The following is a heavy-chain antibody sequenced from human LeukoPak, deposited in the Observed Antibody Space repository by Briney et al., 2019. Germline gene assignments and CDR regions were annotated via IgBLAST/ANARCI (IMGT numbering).Heavy chain of an antibody. CDR3: ARDPIHDSSGWYTTYYFDY. Sequence: GGSLRLSCAASGFTFSNYWMSWVRQAPGKGLEWVANIKQDGSEKYYVDSVKGRFTISRDNAKNSLYLQMNSLRAEDTAVYYCARDPIHDSSGWYTTYYFDYWGQGTLVTVSS. J-gene: IGHJ4*02. CDR1: GFTFSNYW. D-gene: IGHD6-19*01. CDR2: IKQDGSEK. V-gene: IGHV3-7*01.